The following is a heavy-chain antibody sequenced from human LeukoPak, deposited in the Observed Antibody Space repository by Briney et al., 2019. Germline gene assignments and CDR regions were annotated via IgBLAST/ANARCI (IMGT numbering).Heavy chain of an antibody. CDR1: GYSISSGYY. CDR2: IYHSGST. Sequence: SETLSLTCTVSGYSISSGYYWGWIRQPPGKGLEWIGSIYHSGSTYYDPSLKSRVTISVDTSKNQFSLKLSSVTAADTAVYYCARAYSSSWYRSIYYMDVWGKGTTVTVSS. D-gene: IGHD6-13*01. J-gene: IGHJ6*03. CDR3: ARAYSSSWYRSIYYMDV. V-gene: IGHV4-38-2*02.